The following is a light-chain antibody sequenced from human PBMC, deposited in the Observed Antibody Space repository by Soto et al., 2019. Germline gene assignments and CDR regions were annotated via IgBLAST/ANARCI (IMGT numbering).Light chain of an antibody. CDR2: GAS. CDR3: QQYHNWPPYT. Sequence: EIVMTQSPATLSVSPGERATLSCRASQSVSTSLAWYQQKPGQAPRLLMYGASTRATGIPARFSGSGSGTEFTLSISSLHSEDFAVYYCQQYHNWPPYTFGQGTKLEIK. J-gene: IGKJ2*01. V-gene: IGKV3-15*01. CDR1: QSVSTS.